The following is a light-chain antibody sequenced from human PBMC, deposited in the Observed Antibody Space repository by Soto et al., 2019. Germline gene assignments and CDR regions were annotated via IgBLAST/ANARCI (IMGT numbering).Light chain of an antibody. CDR1: QSITNS. CDR2: DAS. CDR3: QQRSNWPSVT. J-gene: IGKJ4*01. Sequence: ESVLTQSPATLSLSPGDRATLSCRASQSITNSLAWYRHQPGQPPRLLIYDASKRATGIPARFIGSGSGTHFTLTISSLVPEDFGLYYCQQRSNWPSVTFGGGTKVEIK. V-gene: IGKV3-11*01.